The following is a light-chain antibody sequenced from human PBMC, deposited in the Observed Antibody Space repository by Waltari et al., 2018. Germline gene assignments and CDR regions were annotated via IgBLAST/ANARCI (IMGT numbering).Light chain of an antibody. CDR3: QTWGTDIGV. Sequence: QLVLTQSPSASASLGASVKLTCTLRSGHSSYAIAWHQQQPEKGPRYLMKVNSDGSHNKGGGTPDRFSGSSSGAERYLTISSLQSEDEADYYCQTWGTDIGVFGGGTKLTVL. CDR2: VNSDGSH. J-gene: IGLJ3*02. CDR1: SGHSSYA. V-gene: IGLV4-69*01.